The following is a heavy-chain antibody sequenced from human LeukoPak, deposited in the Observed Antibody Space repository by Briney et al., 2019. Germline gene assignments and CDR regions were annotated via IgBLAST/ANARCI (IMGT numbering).Heavy chain of an antibody. CDR3: ARWEGSGWHLA. J-gene: IGHJ4*02. D-gene: IGHD6-19*01. CDR2: SSYDITTI. CDR1: GFTLSSYS. V-gene: IGHV3-48*02. Sequence: GGSLRLSCAASGFTLSSYSMNWVRQSPGKGLGAVAHSSYDITTIYYAESVKDRLTISRDNAKNSLYLQMNSLRDEDTAVYYCARWEGSGWHLAWGQGTVVSVSS.